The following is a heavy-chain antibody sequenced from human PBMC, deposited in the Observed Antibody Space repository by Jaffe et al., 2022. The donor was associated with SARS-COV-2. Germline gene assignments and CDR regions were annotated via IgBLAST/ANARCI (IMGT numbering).Heavy chain of an antibody. CDR3: ARRIVQGSGTPWGH. Sequence: QLQLQESGPGLVKPSETLSLICSVSGGSVASNSYYWGWIRQPPGKGLEWVGSISYRRNTFHNPSLESRVTISVDTSKNELSLKLTSVTAADTAVYYCARRIVQGSGTPWGHWGQGTLVTVSS. CDR2: ISYRRNT. D-gene: IGHD3-10*01. CDR1: GGSVASNSYY. V-gene: IGHV4-39*01. J-gene: IGHJ4*02.